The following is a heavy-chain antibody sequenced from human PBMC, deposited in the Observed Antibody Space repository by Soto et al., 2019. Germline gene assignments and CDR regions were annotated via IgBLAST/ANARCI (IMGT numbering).Heavy chain of an antibody. D-gene: IGHD2-21*02. J-gene: IGHJ6*02. V-gene: IGHV4-31*03. Sequence: QVQLQESGPGLVKPSQTLSLTCTVSGGSISSGGYYWTWIRQHPGTGLEWIGYIHYSGSTYYNPSLKRRVTISVDTSKNQFSLKLSSVTAADTAVYYCARVCGGDCHYGMDVWGQGTTVTVSS. CDR2: IHYSGST. CDR3: ARVCGGDCHYGMDV. CDR1: GGSISSGGYY.